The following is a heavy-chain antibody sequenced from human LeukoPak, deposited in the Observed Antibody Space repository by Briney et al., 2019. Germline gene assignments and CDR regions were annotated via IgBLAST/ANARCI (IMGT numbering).Heavy chain of an antibody. CDR2: IYYSGSS. V-gene: IGHV4-59*01. Sequence: SETLSLTCTVSGGSMSNYYWSWIRQPPGKGLEWIGYIYYSGSSSYNPSLKSRVTISLDTSKNQFSLKLSSVTAADTAVYYCAREVCGGNCRFGYWGQGNLVIVSS. J-gene: IGHJ4*02. D-gene: IGHD2-21*02. CDR3: AREVCGGNCRFGY. CDR1: GGSMSNYY.